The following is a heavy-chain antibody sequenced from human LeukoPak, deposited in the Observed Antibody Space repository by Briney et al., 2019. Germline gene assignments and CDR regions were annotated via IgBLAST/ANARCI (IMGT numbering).Heavy chain of an antibody. Sequence: SETLSLTCAVSGGSISSGGYYWSWIRQPPGKGLEWIGYIYYSGSTNYNPSLKSRVTISVDTSKNQFSLKLSSVTAADTAVYYCARVGVPAAMVGYYYYYMDVWGKGTTVTVSS. CDR1: GGSISSGGYY. J-gene: IGHJ6*03. V-gene: IGHV4-61*08. D-gene: IGHD2-2*01. CDR2: IYYSGST. CDR3: ARVGVPAAMVGYYYYYMDV.